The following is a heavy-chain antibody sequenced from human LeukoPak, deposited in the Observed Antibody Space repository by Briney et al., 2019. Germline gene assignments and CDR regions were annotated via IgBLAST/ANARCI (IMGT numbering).Heavy chain of an antibody. J-gene: IGHJ5*02. D-gene: IGHD5-12*01. CDR1: GFTFSSYS. Sequence: GGSLRLSCAASGFTFSSYSMNWVRQAPGKGLEWVSSISSSSSYIYYADSVKGRFTISRDNAKNSLYLQMNSLRAEDTAVYYCARDIVARRIWFDPWGQGTLVTVSS. CDR3: ARDIVARRIWFDP. V-gene: IGHV3-21*01. CDR2: ISSSSSYI.